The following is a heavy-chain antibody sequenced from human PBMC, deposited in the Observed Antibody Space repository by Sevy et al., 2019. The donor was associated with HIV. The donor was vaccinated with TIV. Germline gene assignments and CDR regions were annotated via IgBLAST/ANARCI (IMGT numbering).Heavy chain of an antibody. CDR2: ISGSAYST. CDR1: GFTFNTYA. V-gene: IGHV3-23*01. Sequence: GGCLRLSCAASGFTFNTYAMSWVRQAPGKGLEWVSGISGSAYSTYYADSVKGRFTISRDNSKNTLSLQMNSLRAEDTAVYYSAKESPAYNYDSSGSLDYWGQGTLVTVSS. CDR3: AKESPAYNYDSSGSLDY. D-gene: IGHD3-22*01. J-gene: IGHJ4*02.